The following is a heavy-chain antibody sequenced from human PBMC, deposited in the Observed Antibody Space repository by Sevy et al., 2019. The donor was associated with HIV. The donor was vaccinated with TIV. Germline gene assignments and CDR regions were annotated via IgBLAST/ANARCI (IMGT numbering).Heavy chain of an antibody. CDR3: AHSSGLYGYYYGMDV. J-gene: IGHJ6*02. CDR1: GFTFHTYW. D-gene: IGHD4-17*01. CDR2: IRQDGNEI. Sequence: GGSLRLSCAASGFTFHTYWMQWVRQAPGKGLEWVANIRQDGNEIYYADSVKGRFTISRDNSKNTLYLEMSSLRPEDTAVYYCAHSSGLYGYYYGMDVWGQGTTVTVSS. V-gene: IGHV3-7*01.